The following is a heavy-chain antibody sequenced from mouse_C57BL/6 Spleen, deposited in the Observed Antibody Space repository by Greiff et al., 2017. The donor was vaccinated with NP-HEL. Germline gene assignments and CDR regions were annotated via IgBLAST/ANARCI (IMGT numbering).Heavy chain of an antibody. J-gene: IGHJ2*01. D-gene: IGHD1-1*01. Sequence: VQLQQSGPELVKPGASVKLSCKASGYTFTSYDINWVKQRPGQGLEWIGWIYPRDGSTKYNEKFKGKATMTVDTASSTAYMELHSLTSADSAVYFCARRDYYGSSYDYFDYWGKGTTLTVSS. CDR3: ARRDYYGSSYDYFDY. V-gene: IGHV1-85*01. CDR1: GYTFTSYD. CDR2: IYPRDGST.